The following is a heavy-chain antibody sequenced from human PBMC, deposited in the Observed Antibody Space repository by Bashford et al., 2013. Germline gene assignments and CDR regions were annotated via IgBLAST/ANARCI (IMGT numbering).Heavy chain of an antibody. D-gene: IGHD1-14*01. CDR2: ISSDGSST. CDR1: GFTFSNYW. Sequence: GSLRLSCAASGFTFSNYWLHWVRQAPGKGLVWVSRISSDGSSTYYADSVRGRFTISRDNAKNTLYLQMNSLRAEDTAVYYCAKGGGKTVDYWGQGTLVTVSS. CDR3: AKGGGKTVDY. V-gene: IGHV3-74*01. J-gene: IGHJ4*02.